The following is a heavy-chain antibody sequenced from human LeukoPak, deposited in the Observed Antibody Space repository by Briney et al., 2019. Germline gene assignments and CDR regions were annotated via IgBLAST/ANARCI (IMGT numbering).Heavy chain of an antibody. CDR2: IYSTGST. Sequence: SETLSLTCTVSGGSISSYYWSWIRQPPGKGLEWTGNIYSTGSTNYNPSLKSRVTISVDTSKKQFSLKLSSVTAADTAVYYCARPMSYHDLYWFDPWGQGTLVTVSS. J-gene: IGHJ5*02. CDR3: ARPMSYHDLYWFDP. CDR1: GGSISSYY. V-gene: IGHV4-4*09. D-gene: IGHD3-3*01.